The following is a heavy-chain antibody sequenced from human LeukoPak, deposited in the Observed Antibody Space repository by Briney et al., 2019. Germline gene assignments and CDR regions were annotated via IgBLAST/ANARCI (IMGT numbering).Heavy chain of an antibody. J-gene: IGHJ6*02. CDR3: ATDQRGAGLGFVYGSGSFNGLDV. CDR2: FDPEDGET. V-gene: IGHV1-24*01. D-gene: IGHD3-10*01. CDR1: GYTLTELS. Sequence: ASVTVSFKVSGYTLTELSMHWVRQAPGKGLEWMGGFDPEDGETIYAQKFQGRVTMIEDTSTDTGYMELSSLRSEDTAVYYCATDQRGAGLGFVYGSGSFNGLDVWGQGTTVTVSS.